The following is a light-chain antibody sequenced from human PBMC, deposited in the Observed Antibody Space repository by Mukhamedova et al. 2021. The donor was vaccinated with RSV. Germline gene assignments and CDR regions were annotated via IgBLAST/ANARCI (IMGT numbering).Light chain of an antibody. CDR1: SSNIGAGYD. Sequence: VTISCTGSSSNIGAGYDVHWYQQLPGTAPKLLIYGNSNRPSGVPDRFSGSKSGTSASLAITWLQAEDEADYFCQSYDSSLCGWV. CDR2: GNS. V-gene: IGLV1-40*01. J-gene: IGLJ3*02. CDR3: QSYDSSLCGWV.